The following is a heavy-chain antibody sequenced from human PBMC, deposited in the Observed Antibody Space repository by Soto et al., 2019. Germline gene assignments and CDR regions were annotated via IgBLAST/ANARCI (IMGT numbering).Heavy chain of an antibody. J-gene: IGHJ5*02. Sequence: GESLKISCRTSGYRFTSYWIAWVRQMPGKGLEWMGIIFPSDSDTRYSPSFQGQVTISADRSTSTVFLQWASLKASDTAVYFCARKDKSGYFDWFGPWGQGTLVTVSS. D-gene: IGHD3-22*01. V-gene: IGHV5-51*01. CDR1: GYRFTSYW. CDR2: IFPSDSDT. CDR3: ARKDKSGYFDWFGP.